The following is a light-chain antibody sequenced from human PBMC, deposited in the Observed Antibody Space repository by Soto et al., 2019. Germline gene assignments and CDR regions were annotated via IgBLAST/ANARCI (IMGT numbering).Light chain of an antibody. J-gene: IGKJ2*01. Sequence: EIVMTQSPATLSVSPGDTATLSCRASQGIGTHVAWYQQKLGQVPRLLIYGSPTRATGIPARFSGSGSGTEFTLTISSLQSEDFATYYCQQYDTWPPHTFGQGTMLEIK. CDR1: QGIGTH. V-gene: IGKV3-15*01. CDR2: GSP. CDR3: QQYDTWPPHT.